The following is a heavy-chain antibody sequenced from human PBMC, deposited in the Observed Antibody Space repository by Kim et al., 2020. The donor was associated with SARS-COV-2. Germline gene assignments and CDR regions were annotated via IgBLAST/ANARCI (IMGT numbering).Heavy chain of an antibody. CDR3: AKDEGGWVAATFGMDV. V-gene: IGHV3-9*01. J-gene: IGHJ6*02. CDR2: ISWDSGSI. D-gene: IGHD2-15*01. Sequence: GGSLRLSCAASGFTFDDYAMHWVRQAPGKGLEWVSGISWDSGSIGYADSVKGRFTISRDNAKNSLYLQMNSLRAEDTALYYCAKDEGGWVAATFGMDVWGQGTTVTVSS. CDR1: GFTFDDYA.